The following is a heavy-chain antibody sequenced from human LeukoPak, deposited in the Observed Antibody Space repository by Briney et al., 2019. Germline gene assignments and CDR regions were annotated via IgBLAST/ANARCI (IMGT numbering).Heavy chain of an antibody. D-gene: IGHD6-19*01. CDR2: IYYSGTT. V-gene: IGHV4-59*08. Sequence: SETLSLTCTVSGGSISSYYWSWIRQPPGKGLEWIGYIYYSGTTNYNPSLKSRVTISVDTSKNQFSLKLSSVTAADTAVYYCARSGGGWFTCNWFDPWGQGTLVTVSS. J-gene: IGHJ5*02. CDR1: GGSISSYY. CDR3: ARSGGGWFTCNWFDP.